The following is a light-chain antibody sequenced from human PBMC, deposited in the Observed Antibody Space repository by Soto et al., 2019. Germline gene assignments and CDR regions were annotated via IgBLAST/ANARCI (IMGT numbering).Light chain of an antibody. CDR3: SSYTSSSTGGL. CDR1: SSDVGGYDH. J-gene: IGLJ2*01. Sequence: QSALTQPASVSGSPGQSITSSCSGTSSDVGGYDHVSWYQHHPGEAPKLMIYEVSYRPSGVSTRFSGSKSGNTASLPISGLQAEDEADYYCSSYTSSSTGGLFGGGTKLTVL. CDR2: EVS. V-gene: IGLV2-14*01.